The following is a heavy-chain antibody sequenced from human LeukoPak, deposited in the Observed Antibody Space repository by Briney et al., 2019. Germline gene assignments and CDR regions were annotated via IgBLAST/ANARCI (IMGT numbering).Heavy chain of an antibody. D-gene: IGHD6-19*01. V-gene: IGHV3-7*03. CDR3: ARVRGPYSSGWYYFDY. Sequence: GGSLRLSCAVSGFTFSSYWMSWVRQAPGKGLEWVANIKQDGSEKYYVDSVKGRFTISRDNAKHSLYLQMNSLRAEDTAVYYCARVRGPYSSGWYYFDYWGQGTLVTVSS. CDR2: IKQDGSEK. CDR1: GFTFSSYW. J-gene: IGHJ4*02.